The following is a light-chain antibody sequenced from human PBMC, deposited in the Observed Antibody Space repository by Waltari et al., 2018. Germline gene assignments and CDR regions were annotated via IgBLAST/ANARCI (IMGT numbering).Light chain of an antibody. CDR3: QAWDRNTYVV. CDR2: QDN. J-gene: IGLJ2*01. V-gene: IGLV3-1*01. Sequence: SSELTQPPSVSVSPGQTATITCSGDQLEDKYASWYPPRPGHSPVLVIYQDNRRPSGIPERFSGSTSGNTATLTISGTQAMDEADYYCQAWDRNTYVVFGGGTKVTVL. CDR1: QLEDKY.